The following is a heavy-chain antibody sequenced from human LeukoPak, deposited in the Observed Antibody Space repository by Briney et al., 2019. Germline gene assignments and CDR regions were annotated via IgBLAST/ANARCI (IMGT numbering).Heavy chain of an antibody. CDR1: GYTFTSYA. Sequence: ASVKVSCKASGYTFTSYAMHWVRQAPGQRLEWMGWINAGNGNTKYSQKFQGRVTITRDTSASTAYMELSSLRSEDTAVYYCARGDYCSGGSCYLYYFDYWGQGTLVTVSS. CDR2: INAGNGNT. V-gene: IGHV1-3*01. J-gene: IGHJ4*02. D-gene: IGHD2-15*01. CDR3: ARGDYCSGGSCYLYYFDY.